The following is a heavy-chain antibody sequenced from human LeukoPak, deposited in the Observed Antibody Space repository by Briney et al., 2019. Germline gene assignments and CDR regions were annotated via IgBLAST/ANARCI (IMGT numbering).Heavy chain of an antibody. CDR1: GFTFSSYA. CDR2: ISGSGGST. Sequence: GGSLRLSCAASGFTFSSYAVSWVRQAPGKGLEWASSISGSGGSTYSADSVKGRFTISRDNSKNTLYLQMNGLRAEDTALYYCAKDRSCTNDICHGDFDYWGQGTLVTVSS. V-gene: IGHV3-23*01. CDR3: AKDRSCTNDICHGDFDY. D-gene: IGHD2-8*01. J-gene: IGHJ4*02.